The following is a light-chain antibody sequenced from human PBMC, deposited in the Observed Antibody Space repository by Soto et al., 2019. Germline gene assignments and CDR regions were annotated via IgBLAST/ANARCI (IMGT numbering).Light chain of an antibody. CDR2: QDS. J-gene: IGLJ1*01. CDR1: KLGDKY. V-gene: IGLV3-1*01. CDR3: QAWDSSPGAV. Sequence: SYELTQPPSVSVSPGQTASITCSGDKLGDKYACWYQQKPGQSPVLVIYQDSKRPSGIPERFSGSNSGNTATLTISGTQAMDEADYYCQAWDSSPGAVFGTGTKVTVL.